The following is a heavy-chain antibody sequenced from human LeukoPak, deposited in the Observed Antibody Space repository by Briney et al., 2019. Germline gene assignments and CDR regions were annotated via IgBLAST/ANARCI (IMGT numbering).Heavy chain of an antibody. J-gene: IGHJ4*02. Sequence: ASVKVSCKASGGTFSSYAISWVRQAPGQGLEWMGGIIPIFGTANYAQKFLGRVTITADESTSTAYMELSSLRSEDTAVYYCARDKQVEAAMRYWGQGTLVTVSS. V-gene: IGHV1-69*13. CDR2: IIPIFGTA. CDR1: GGTFSSYA. CDR3: ARDKQVEAAMRY. D-gene: IGHD2-15*01.